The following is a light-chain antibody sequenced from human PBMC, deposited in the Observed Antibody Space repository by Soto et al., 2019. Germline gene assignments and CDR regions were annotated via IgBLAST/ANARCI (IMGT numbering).Light chain of an antibody. CDR1: QSVSNN. CDR2: GAS. V-gene: IGKV3-15*01. J-gene: IGKJ5*01. CDR3: QQYNDCPPVT. Sequence: ETVMTQSPATLSVSPGERATLSCRASQSVSNNLAWYQQKPSQAPRLLIYGASTRATGIPARFSGSGSGTDFTLTISSLQSEDFAVYYCQQYNDCPPVTFGQGTRLEIK.